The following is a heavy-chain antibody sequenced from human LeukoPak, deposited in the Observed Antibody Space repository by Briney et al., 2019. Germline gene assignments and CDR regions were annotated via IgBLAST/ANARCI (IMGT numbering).Heavy chain of an antibody. CDR2: INAGNGNT. CDR3: ARPQDSSSWYNWFDP. J-gene: IGHJ5*02. V-gene: IGHV1-3*01. CDR1: GHTFTSYA. D-gene: IGHD6-13*01. Sequence: ASVKVSCKASGHTFTSYAMHWVRQAPGQRLEWMGWINAGNGNTKYSQKFQGRVTITRDTSASTAYMELSSLRSEDTAVYYCARPQDSSSWYNWFDPWGQGTLVTVSS.